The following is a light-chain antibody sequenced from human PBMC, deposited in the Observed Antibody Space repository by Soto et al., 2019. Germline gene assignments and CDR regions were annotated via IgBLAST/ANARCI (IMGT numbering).Light chain of an antibody. CDR3: QQYDSYSYT. Sequence: IVMTQSPATVSVSPGERATLSCGASHSVSDKLAWYQQKPGQAPRLLIYDASDRATGIPARFSGSGSGTDFTLTISSLQPDDFATYYCQQYDSYSYTFGQGTKVDTK. CDR2: DAS. CDR1: HSVSDK. J-gene: IGKJ2*01. V-gene: IGKV3D-15*01.